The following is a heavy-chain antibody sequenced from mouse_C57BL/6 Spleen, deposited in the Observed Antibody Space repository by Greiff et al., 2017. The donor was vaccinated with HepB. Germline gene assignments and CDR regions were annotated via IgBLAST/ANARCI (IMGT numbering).Heavy chain of an antibody. V-gene: IGHV1-55*01. CDR3: ARGGNGTYYFDY. CDR1: GYTFTSYW. D-gene: IGHD3-3*01. CDR2: IYPGSGST. Sequence: QVQLKQPGAELVKPGASVKMSCKASGYTFTSYWITGVKQRPGQGLEWIGDIYPGSGSTNYNEKFKSKATLTVDTSSSTAYMQLSSLTSEDSAVYYCARGGNGTYYFDYWGQGTTLTVSS. J-gene: IGHJ2*01.